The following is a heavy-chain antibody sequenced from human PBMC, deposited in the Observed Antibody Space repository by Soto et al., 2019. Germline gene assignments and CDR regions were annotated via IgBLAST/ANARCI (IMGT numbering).Heavy chain of an antibody. CDR3: ARDGSRYGDYRNPDWNFDL. J-gene: IGHJ2*01. Sequence: EVQLVESGGGLVQPGGSLRLSCAASGFTFSSYWMSWVRQAPGKGLEWVANIKQDGSEKYYVDSVKGRFTISRDNAKNALYLQMTSLRAEDTAVYYCARDGSRYGDYRNPDWNFDLWGRGTLVIVSS. CDR2: IKQDGSEK. CDR1: GFTFSSYW. D-gene: IGHD4-17*01. V-gene: IGHV3-7*01.